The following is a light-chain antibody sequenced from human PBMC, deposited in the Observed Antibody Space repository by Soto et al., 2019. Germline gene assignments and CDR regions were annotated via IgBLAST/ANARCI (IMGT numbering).Light chain of an antibody. V-gene: IGKV3-15*01. J-gene: IGKJ2*01. CDR3: QQYNNWPPRMYT. CDR1: QSVSSN. Sequence: EIVMTQSPATLSVSPGERATLSCRASQSVSSNLAWYQQKPGQAPRLLIYGASTRATGNPARFSGSGSETGFTLTISSLQSEDFAVYYCQQYNNWPPRMYTFGQGTKLEIK. CDR2: GAS.